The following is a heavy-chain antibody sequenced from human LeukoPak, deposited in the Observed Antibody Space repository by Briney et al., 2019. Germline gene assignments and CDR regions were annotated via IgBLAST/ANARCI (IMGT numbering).Heavy chain of an antibody. Sequence: ASVKVSCKASGYTFTGYYMHWVRQAPGQGLEWMGWINPNSGGTNYAQKFQGRVTMTGDTSISTAYMELSRLRSDDTAVYYCARGTLVGAPYGVLDYWGQGTLVTVSS. CDR1: GYTFTGYY. D-gene: IGHD1-26*01. J-gene: IGHJ4*02. CDR3: ARGTLVGAPYGVLDY. CDR2: INPNSGGT. V-gene: IGHV1-2*02.